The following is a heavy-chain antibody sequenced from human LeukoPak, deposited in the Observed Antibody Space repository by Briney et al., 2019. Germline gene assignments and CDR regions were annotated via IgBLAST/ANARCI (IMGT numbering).Heavy chain of an antibody. CDR2: IKEDGSVK. Sequence: TGGSLRLSCAASGFTFTTYWMTWVRQAPGKGLEFVANIKEDGSVKNYVGSVQGRFTISRDNSRNLLYLQMDSLRAEDTAVYYCARDRGGLQFDYWGQGTLVTVSS. D-gene: IGHD2-15*01. V-gene: IGHV3-7*01. CDR1: GFTFTTYW. J-gene: IGHJ4*02. CDR3: ARDRGGLQFDY.